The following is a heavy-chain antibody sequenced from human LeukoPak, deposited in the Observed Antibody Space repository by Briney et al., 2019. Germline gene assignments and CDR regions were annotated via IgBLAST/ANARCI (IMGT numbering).Heavy chain of an antibody. J-gene: IGHJ5*02. CDR1: GGSISSYY. CDR2: IYTSGST. CDR3: ARGGVAGKSGQNLDP. V-gene: IGHV4-4*07. Sequence: SETLSLTCTVSGGSISSYYWSWIRQPAGKGLEWIGRIYTSGSTNYNPSPKSRVTMSVDTSKNQFSLKLSSVTAADTAVYYCARGGVAGKSGQNLDPWGQGTLVTVSS. D-gene: IGHD6-19*01.